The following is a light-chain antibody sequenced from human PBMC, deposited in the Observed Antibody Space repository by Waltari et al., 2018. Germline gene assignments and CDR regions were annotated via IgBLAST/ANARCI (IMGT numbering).Light chain of an antibody. CDR3: ATWDYSLDGQV. CDR1: RPNIGAEV. V-gene: IGLV1-44*01. CDR2: SSN. Sequence: QSVLTQPPSASGTPGQRVTITCSGSRPNIGAEVVNWYQVLPGTALKLLIYSSNQRPSGVPERFSGSKSGTSASLVISGLQSEDEAEYYCATWDYSLDGQVFGGGTKLTVL. J-gene: IGLJ3*02.